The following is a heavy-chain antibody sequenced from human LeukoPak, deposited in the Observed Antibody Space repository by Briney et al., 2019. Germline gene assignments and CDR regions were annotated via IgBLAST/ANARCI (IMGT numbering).Heavy chain of an antibody. V-gene: IGHV3-72*01. D-gene: IGHD6-6*01. J-gene: IGHJ3*02. CDR2: TRNKANSYTT. CDR3: ARGGRSSSRAFDI. CDR1: GFTFSDHY. Sequence: GGSLRLSCAASGFTFSDHYMDWVRQAPGKGLEWVGRTRNKANSYTTEYAASVKGRFTISRDDSKNSLYLQMNSLKTEDTAVYYCARGGRSSSRAFDIWGQGTMVTVSS.